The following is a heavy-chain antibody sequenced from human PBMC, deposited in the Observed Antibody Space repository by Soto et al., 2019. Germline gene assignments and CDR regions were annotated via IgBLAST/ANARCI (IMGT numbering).Heavy chain of an antibody. J-gene: IGHJ6*02. CDR1: GGSISSYY. CDR2: IYYSGTT. Sequence: SETLSLTCTVSGGSISSYYWSWIRQPPGKGLEWIGYIYYSGTTYYNPSLKSRLTISVDTSKNHFSLRLTSVTAADTAVYYCARDLWVEPELYYYGMDVWGQGTTVTVS. V-gene: IGHV4-59*12. CDR3: ARDLWVEPELYYYGMDV. D-gene: IGHD1-1*01.